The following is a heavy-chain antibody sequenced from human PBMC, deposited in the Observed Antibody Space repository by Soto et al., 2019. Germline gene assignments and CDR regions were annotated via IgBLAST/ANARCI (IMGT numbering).Heavy chain of an antibody. D-gene: IGHD2-2*01. J-gene: IGHJ5*02. CDR2: ISSSGSTI. Sequence: GGSLRLSCAASGFTFSDYYMSWIRQAPGKGLEWVSYISSSGSTIYYADSVKGRFTISRDNAKNSLYLQMNSLRAEDTAVYYCARDQVSGVVVPAATKYNWFDPWGQGTLVTSPQ. CDR1: GFTFSDYY. V-gene: IGHV3-11*01. CDR3: ARDQVSGVVVPAATKYNWFDP.